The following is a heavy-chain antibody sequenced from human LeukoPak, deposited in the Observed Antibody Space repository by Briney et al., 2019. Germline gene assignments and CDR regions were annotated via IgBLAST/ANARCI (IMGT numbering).Heavy chain of an antibody. D-gene: IGHD6-19*01. V-gene: IGHV3-64*01. CDR1: GFTFSSYG. Sequence: GGSLRLSCAASGFTFSSYGMHWVRQAPGKGLEYVSAISSNGGSTYYANSVKGRFTISRDNSKNTLYLQMGSLRAEDMAVYYCAREYSSGWSASYYFDYWGQETLVTVSS. CDR2: ISSNGGST. J-gene: IGHJ4*02. CDR3: AREYSSGWSASYYFDY.